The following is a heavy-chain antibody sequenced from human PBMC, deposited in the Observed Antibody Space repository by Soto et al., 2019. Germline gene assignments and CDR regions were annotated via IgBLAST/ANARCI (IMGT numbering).Heavy chain of an antibody. CDR1: VVSISSGGYY. D-gene: IGHD1-26*01. CDR3: ARAAGIVGATEFDY. J-gene: IGHJ4*02. CDR2: IYYSGST. Sequence: PSETLSLTCTFSVVSISSGGYYWSWIRQHPGKGLEWIGYIYYSGSTYYNPSLKSRVTISVDTSKNQFSLKLSSVTAADTAVYYCARAAGIVGATEFDYWGQGTLVSVSS. V-gene: IGHV4-31*03.